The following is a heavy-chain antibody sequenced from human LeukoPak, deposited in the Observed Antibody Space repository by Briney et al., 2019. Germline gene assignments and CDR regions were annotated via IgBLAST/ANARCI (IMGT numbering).Heavy chain of an antibody. V-gene: IGHV3-21*01. CDR2: ISSSSSYI. CDR1: GFTFSGYS. Sequence: GGSLRLSCAASGFTFSGYSMNWVRQAPGKGLEWVSSISSSSSYIYYADSVKGRYTISRDNAKNSLYLQMNSLRAEDTAVYYCARDDVDAFDIWGQGTMVTVSS. J-gene: IGHJ3*02. CDR3: ARDDVDAFDI.